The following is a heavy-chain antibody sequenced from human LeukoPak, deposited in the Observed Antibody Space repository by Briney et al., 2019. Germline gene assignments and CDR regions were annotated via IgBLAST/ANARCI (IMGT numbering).Heavy chain of an antibody. J-gene: IGHJ6*02. CDR2: IYYSGST. V-gene: IGHV4-59*01. CDR1: GGSISSYY. Sequence: SETLSLTCTVSGGSISSYYWSWIRQPPGKGLEWIGYIYYSGSTNYNPSLKSRVTISVDTSKNQFSLKLSSVTAADTAVYYCARVRPFHYYYYYGMDVWGQGTTVTVSS. D-gene: IGHD6-6*01. CDR3: ARVRPFHYYYYYGMDV.